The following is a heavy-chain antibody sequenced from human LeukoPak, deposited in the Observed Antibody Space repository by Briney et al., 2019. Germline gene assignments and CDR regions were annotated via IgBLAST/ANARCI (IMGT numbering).Heavy chain of an antibody. J-gene: IGHJ5*02. CDR1: GGSFSDYY. V-gene: IGHV4-34*09. Sequence: PSETLSLTCAVYGGSFSDYYWTWIRQPPGKGLEWIGDINHSGSANYNPSLKSRVTISVDTSKNQFSLKLSSVTAADTAVYYCARFDCSSTSCAGGWFDPWGQGTLVTVSS. CDR2: INHSGSA. CDR3: ARFDCSSTSCAGGWFDP. D-gene: IGHD2-2*01.